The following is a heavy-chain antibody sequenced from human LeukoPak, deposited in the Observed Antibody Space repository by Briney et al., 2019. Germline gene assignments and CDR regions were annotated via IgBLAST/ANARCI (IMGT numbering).Heavy chain of an antibody. D-gene: IGHD3-22*01. CDR2: IYYTGST. CDR1: GGSITSYY. J-gene: IGHJ4*02. CDR3: VSLYYYDATRYFDY. Sequence: SETLSLTCTVSGGSITSYYWTWIRQPPGKGLEWIGYIYYTGSTKSNPSLKSRVTISLDMSKNQFSLKLSSVTAADTAIYYCVSLYYYDATRYFDYWGLGTLVTVSS. V-gene: IGHV4-59*08.